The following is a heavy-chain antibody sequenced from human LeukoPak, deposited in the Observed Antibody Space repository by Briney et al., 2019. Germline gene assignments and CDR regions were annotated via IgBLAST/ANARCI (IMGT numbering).Heavy chain of an antibody. CDR3: ASDYSYYDDSGRPGAFDI. CDR1: GIPFSSYW. Sequence: PGGSLGLSCAASGIPFSSYWRSWVRQAPGKGLEGMANINQDGSEKHYVGSVKGRFTISRDNAKKTLYLQMNSQRAEDTAVYYCASDYSYYDDSGRPGAFDIWGLGTMVTVSS. J-gene: IGHJ3*02. CDR2: INQDGSEK. V-gene: IGHV3-7*05. D-gene: IGHD3-22*01.